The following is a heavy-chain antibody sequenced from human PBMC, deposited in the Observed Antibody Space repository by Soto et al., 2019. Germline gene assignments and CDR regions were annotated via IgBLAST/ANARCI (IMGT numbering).Heavy chain of an antibody. D-gene: IGHD5-12*01. J-gene: IGHJ4*02. CDR1: GFTFSNYW. Sequence: EVQLVESGGGLVQPGGSLRLSCAASGFTFSNYWMSWVRQAPGKGLEWVANIKQDGTEKNYVDSVRGRFTISRDNAKNSLILQMNSLTAENTAVYYCAGVASWGQGNLVTVSS. CDR3: AGVAS. CDR2: IKQDGTEK. V-gene: IGHV3-7*01.